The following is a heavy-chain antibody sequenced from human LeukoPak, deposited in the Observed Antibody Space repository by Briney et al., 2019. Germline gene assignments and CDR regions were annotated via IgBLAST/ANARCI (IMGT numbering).Heavy chain of an antibody. CDR2: IKQDGSEK. V-gene: IGHV3-7*01. J-gene: IGHJ6*02. CDR1: GFTFSSYW. CDR3: AREVRGYSYHYGMDV. D-gene: IGHD5-18*01. Sequence: GGSLRLSCAASGFTFSSYWMSWVRQAPGKGLEWVANIKQDGSEKYYVDSVKGRFTISRDNAKNSLYLQMYSLRAEDTAVYYCAREVRGYSYHYGMDVWGQGTTVTVSS.